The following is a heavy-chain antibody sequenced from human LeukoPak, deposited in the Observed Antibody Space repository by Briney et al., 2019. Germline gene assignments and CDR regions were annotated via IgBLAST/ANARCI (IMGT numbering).Heavy chain of an antibody. CDR3: AKLAVYDILTGYYKNWFDP. Sequence: GGSLRLSCAASGFTFSNFAMTWVRQAPGKGLEWVSGVSGSGDTTYYADSVRGRFTISRENSKNILYLQMNSLRAEDTALYFCAKLAVYDILTGYYKNWFDPWGQGTLVSVTS. CDR2: VSGSGDTT. CDR1: GFTFSNFA. D-gene: IGHD3-9*01. J-gene: IGHJ5*02. V-gene: IGHV3-23*01.